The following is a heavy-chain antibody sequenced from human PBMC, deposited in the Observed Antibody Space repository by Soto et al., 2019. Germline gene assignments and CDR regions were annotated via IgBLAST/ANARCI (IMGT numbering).Heavy chain of an antibody. CDR3: ASICQGDGIDV. Sequence: QVQLVQSGAEVKKPGASVKVSCKASGYPFTSYAMHWVRQAPGQRLEWMGWINAGNGNTKYSQKFQGRVTITRDTSASTSYMELSSLRSEATAVYYCASICQGDGIDVWGQGTTVTVSS. J-gene: IGHJ6*02. CDR2: INAGNGNT. CDR1: GYPFTSYA. V-gene: IGHV1-3*01.